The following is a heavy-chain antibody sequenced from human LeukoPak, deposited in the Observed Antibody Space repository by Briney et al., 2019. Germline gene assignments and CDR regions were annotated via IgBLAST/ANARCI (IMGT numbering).Heavy chain of an antibody. J-gene: IGHJ4*02. Sequence: ASVKVSCKASGYTFTGYYMHWVRQAPGQGLEWVGWISPDSGGTNYAQKFQGRVTMTRDTSTSTVYMQLSRLRSDDTAVYYCAGAGYSGNYYYYFDFWGQGTLVTVSS. CDR3: AGAGYSGNYYYYFDF. CDR2: ISPDSGGT. V-gene: IGHV1-2*02. CDR1: GYTFTGYY. D-gene: IGHD1-26*01.